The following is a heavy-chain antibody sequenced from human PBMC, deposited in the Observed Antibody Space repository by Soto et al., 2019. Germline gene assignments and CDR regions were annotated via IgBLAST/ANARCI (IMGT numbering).Heavy chain of an antibody. Sequence: GESLKISCNGSGYSFSSYWITWVRQMPGKGLEWMGKIDPGDSNTKYRPSFQGHVTISADKSISTAYLQWSSLKASDTAMYFCAMTYYYDSSGYYLFAFDIWGQGTMVTVSS. D-gene: IGHD3-22*01. V-gene: IGHV5-10-1*01. CDR2: IDPGDSNT. CDR1: GYSFSSYW. J-gene: IGHJ3*02. CDR3: AMTYYYDSSGYYLFAFDI.